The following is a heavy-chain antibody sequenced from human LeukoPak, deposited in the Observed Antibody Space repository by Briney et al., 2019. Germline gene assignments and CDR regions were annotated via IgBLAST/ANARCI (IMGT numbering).Heavy chain of an antibody. V-gene: IGHV2-5*02. CDR3: ARARVREVYFDY. Sequence: KESGPTLVKPTQTLTLTCTFSGFSLRTRGGGVGWIRQPPGKALEWLALIYWDDDKRYSPSLKSRLTITKDTSKNQVVLTMTNMDPVDTATYYCARARVREVYFDYWGQGTLVTVSS. CDR1: GFSLRTRGGG. D-gene: IGHD2-21*01. J-gene: IGHJ4*02. CDR2: IYWDDDK.